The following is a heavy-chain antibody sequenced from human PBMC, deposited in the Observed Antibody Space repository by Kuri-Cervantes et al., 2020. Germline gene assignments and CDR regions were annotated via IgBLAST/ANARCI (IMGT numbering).Heavy chain of an antibody. CDR1: GFTFSSYA. J-gene: IGHJ4*02. CDR2: ISTSGGGT. Sequence: GESLKISCAASGFTFSSYAMSWVRQAPGEGLEWVSAISTSGGGTYCADPVKGRFTISRDTSNNTLYLQMNSLRAEDTAVYYCAKRRDGAIDYWGQGTLVTVSS. D-gene: IGHD3-10*01. V-gene: IGHV3-23*01. CDR3: AKRRDGAIDY.